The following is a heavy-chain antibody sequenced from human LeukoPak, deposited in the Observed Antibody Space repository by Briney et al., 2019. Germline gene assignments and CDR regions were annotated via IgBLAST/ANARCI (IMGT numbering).Heavy chain of an antibody. J-gene: IGHJ3*02. D-gene: IGHD6-6*01. Sequence: SETLFLTCTVSGDSISSSTYYWDWIRQPPGKGLEWIGSIYSSGSTYYNPSLKSPVTIFVDRSKNQFSLELNSVTAADTAVYYCARHLDRMAARTAFDIWGRGTVVIVSS. CDR3: ARHLDRMAARTAFDI. V-gene: IGHV4-39*01. CDR1: GDSISSSTYY. CDR2: IYSSGST.